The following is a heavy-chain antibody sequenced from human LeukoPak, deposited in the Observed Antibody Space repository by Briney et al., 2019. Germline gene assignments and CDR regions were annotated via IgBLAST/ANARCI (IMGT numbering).Heavy chain of an antibody. D-gene: IGHD6-19*01. CDR2: IYYSGST. Sequence: SETLSLTCTVSGGSISSSSYYWGWIRQPPEKGLEWIASIYYSGSTYYNPSLKSRVTISVDTSKNQFSLKLSSVTAADTAVYSCARQVVISGWYVDYLDYWGQGTLVTVSS. J-gene: IGHJ4*02. V-gene: IGHV4-39*01. CDR3: ARQVVISGWYVDYLDY. CDR1: GGSISSSSYY.